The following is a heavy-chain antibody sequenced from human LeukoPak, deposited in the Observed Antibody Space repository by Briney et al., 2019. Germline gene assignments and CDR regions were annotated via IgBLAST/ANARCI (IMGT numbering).Heavy chain of an antibody. D-gene: IGHD6-25*01. CDR1: GGSISSYY. Sequence: SETLSLTCTVSGGSISSYYWSWIRQPPGKGLEWMGYIYYSGSTNYNPSLKSRVTISVDTSKNQFSLKLSAVTAADTAVYYCAKDESPRIAADNYWGQGTLVTVSS. J-gene: IGHJ4*02. CDR2: IYYSGST. CDR3: AKDESPRIAADNY. V-gene: IGHV4-59*01.